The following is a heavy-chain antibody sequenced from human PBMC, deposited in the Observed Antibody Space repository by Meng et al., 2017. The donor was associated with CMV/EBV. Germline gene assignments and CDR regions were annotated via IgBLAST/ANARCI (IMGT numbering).Heavy chain of an antibody. J-gene: IGHJ4*02. Sequence: PSCTASGFSFEDYTMHWVRQGPGKGLEWVSLITWDGGGTYYGDSVKGRCTISRDNRKNSLYLQMNSLTTEDAALYYCVKGKDGYNDHWGQGTLVTVSS. V-gene: IGHV3-43*01. CDR2: ITWDGGGT. CDR1: GFSFEDYT. D-gene: IGHD5-24*01. CDR3: VKGKDGYNDH.